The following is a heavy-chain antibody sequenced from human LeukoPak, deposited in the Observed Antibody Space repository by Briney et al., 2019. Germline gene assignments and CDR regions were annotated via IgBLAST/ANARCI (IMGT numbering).Heavy chain of an antibody. CDR3: ARGGNFDWLLSIAEWDAFDI. J-gene: IGHJ3*02. V-gene: IGHV4-39*07. CDR2: IYYSGST. D-gene: IGHD3-9*01. Sequence: SETLSLTCTVSGGSISSSSYYWGWMRQPPGKGLEWIGSIYYSGSTYYNPSLKSRVTISVDTSKSQFSLKVISVTAADTAVYYCARGGNFDWLLSIAEWDAFDIWGQGTWVTVSS. CDR1: GGSISSSSYY.